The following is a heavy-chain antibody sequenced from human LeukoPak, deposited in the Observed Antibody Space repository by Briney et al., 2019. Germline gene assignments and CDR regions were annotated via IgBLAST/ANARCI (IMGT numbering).Heavy chain of an antibody. Sequence: SETLSLTCTVSGGSISSHYWSWIRQPPGKGLEWIGYIYYSGSTNYNPSLKSRVTISVDTSKNQFSLKLSSVTAADTAVYYCARVRLEWLLRHYYYYYYMDVWGKGTTVTVSS. CDR2: IYYSGST. CDR3: ARVRLEWLLRHYYYYYYMDV. D-gene: IGHD3-3*01. J-gene: IGHJ6*03. V-gene: IGHV4-59*11. CDR1: GGSISSHY.